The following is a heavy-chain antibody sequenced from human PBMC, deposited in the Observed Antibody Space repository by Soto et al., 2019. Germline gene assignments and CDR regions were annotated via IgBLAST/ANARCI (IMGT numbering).Heavy chain of an antibody. CDR2: ISYDGSNK. J-gene: IGHJ6*04. Sequence: QVQLVESGGGVVQPGRSLRLSCAASGFTFSSYGMHWVRQAPGKGLEWVAVISYDGSNKYYADSVKGRFTISGDNSKNTLYLQMNSLRAADTAVYYCAKGPAIVFIPAAMNYYYGMDVWGKGTTVTVSS. D-gene: IGHD2-2*01. CDR3: AKGPAIVFIPAAMNYYYGMDV. V-gene: IGHV3-30*18. CDR1: GFTFSSYG.